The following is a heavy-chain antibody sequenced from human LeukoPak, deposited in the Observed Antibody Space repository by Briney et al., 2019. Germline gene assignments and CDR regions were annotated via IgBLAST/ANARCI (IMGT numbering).Heavy chain of an antibody. CDR3: ARGQVTTVTGLAAFDI. CDR1: GFTFNNYW. Sequence: GGSLRLSCAASGFTFNNYWMNWVRQAPGKGLEWVANINQDESEKYYVDSVKGRFTISRDNAKNSLYLQMNSLRAEDTALYYCARGQVTTVTGLAAFDIWGQGTMVTVSS. CDR2: INQDESEK. D-gene: IGHD4-17*01. J-gene: IGHJ3*02. V-gene: IGHV3-7*04.